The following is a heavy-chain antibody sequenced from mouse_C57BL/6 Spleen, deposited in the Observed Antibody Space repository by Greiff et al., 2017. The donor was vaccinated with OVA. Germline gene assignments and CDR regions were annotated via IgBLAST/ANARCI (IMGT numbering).Heavy chain of an antibody. CDR3: ARSLTGTFDY. CDR2: IYPGDGDT. D-gene: IGHD4-1*01. J-gene: IGHJ2*01. CDR1: GYAFSSSW. V-gene: IGHV1-82*01. Sequence: VKLMESGPELVKPGASVKISCKASGYAFSSSWMNWVKQRPGKGLEWIGRIYPGDGDTNYNGKFKGKATLTADKSSSTAYMQLSSLTSEDSAVYFCARSLTGTFDYWGQGTTLTVSS.